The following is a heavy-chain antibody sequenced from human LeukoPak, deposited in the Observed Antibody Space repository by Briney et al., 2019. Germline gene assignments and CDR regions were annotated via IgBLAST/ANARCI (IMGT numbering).Heavy chain of an antibody. V-gene: IGHV3-30*04. J-gene: IGHJ4*02. CDR2: IPYDGSNK. CDR1: GFTFSSYA. D-gene: IGHD6-13*01. Sequence: GGSLRLSCAASGFTFSSYAMHWVRQAPGKGLECVALIPYDGSNKYYADSVKGRFTVSRDNSKNTLYLQMNSLRAEDTAVSYCVRGAYSSSWLNFDYWGQGTLVTVSS. CDR3: VRGAYSSSWLNFDY.